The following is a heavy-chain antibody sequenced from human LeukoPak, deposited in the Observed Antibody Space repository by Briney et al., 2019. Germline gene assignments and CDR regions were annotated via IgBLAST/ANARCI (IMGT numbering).Heavy chain of an antibody. CDR2: TYFRSKWIY. J-gene: IGHJ4*02. D-gene: IGHD6-19*01. Sequence: SQTLSLTCAISGDSVSSDSATWIWIRQSPSRSLEWLGRTYFRSKWIYDYAVFLKGRITVNPDTSNNRFSLQLNSVTPEDTAVYYCARAPHGSGCDIWGQGTLVTVSS. CDR1: GDSVSSDSAT. CDR3: ARAPHGSGCDI. V-gene: IGHV6-1*01.